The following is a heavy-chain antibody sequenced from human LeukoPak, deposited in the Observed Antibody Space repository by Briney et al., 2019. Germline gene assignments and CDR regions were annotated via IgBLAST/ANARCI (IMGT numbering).Heavy chain of an antibody. CDR1: GYSISSGYY. CDR2: IYHSGST. D-gene: IGHD3-16*02. CDR3: ARTYDYVWGSYRSHSFDS. Sequence: SETLSLTCTVSGYSISSGYYWGWIRQPPGKGLEWIGSIYHSGSTYYYPSLKSRVTISVDTSKNQFSLKLSSVTAADTAVYYCARTYDYVWGSYRSHSFDSWGQGTLVTVSS. J-gene: IGHJ4*02. V-gene: IGHV4-38-2*02.